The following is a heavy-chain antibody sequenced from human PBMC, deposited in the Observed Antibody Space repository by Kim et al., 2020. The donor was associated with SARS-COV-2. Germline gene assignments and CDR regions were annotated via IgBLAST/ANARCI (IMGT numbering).Heavy chain of an antibody. J-gene: IGHJ4*02. CDR2: INAGNGNT. D-gene: IGHD2-15*01. V-gene: IGHV1-3*01. CDR3: ARVGCSGGSCYGPIDY. Sequence: ASVKVSCKASGYTFTSYAMHWVRQAPGQRLEWMGWINAGNGNTKYSQKFQGRVTITRDTSASTAYMELSSLRSEDTAVYYCARVGCSGGSCYGPIDYWGQGTLVTVSS. CDR1: GYTFTSYA.